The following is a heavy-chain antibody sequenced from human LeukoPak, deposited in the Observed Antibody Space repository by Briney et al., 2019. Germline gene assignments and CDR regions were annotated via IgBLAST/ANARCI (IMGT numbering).Heavy chain of an antibody. V-gene: IGHV4-61*01. CDR1: RGSVSSGSYY. Sequence: PSETLSLTRTVSRGSVSSGSYYWSWIRHPPGKGLEWIGYIYYSGSTNYNPSLKSRVTISVDTSKNQFSLKLSSVTAADTAVYYCTNFDYWGQGTLVTVSS. CDR3: TNFDY. CDR2: IYYSGST. J-gene: IGHJ4*02.